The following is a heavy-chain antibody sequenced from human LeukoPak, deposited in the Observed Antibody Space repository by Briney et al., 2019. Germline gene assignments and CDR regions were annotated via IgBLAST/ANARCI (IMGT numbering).Heavy chain of an antibody. CDR3: AKDQSYDSSGSSFDY. CDR2: ISYDGSNK. J-gene: IGHJ4*02. CDR1: GFTFSSYG. V-gene: IGHV3-30*18. D-gene: IGHD3-22*01. Sequence: GGSLRLSCAASGFTFSSYGMHWVRQAPGKRLEWVAVISYDGSNKYYADSVKGRFTISRDNSKNTLYLQMNSLRAEDTAVYYCAKDQSYDSSGSSFDYWGQGTLVTVSS.